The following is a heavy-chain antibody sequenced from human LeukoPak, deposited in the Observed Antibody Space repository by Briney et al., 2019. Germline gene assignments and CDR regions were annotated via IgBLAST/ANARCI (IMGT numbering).Heavy chain of an antibody. J-gene: IGHJ6*02. V-gene: IGHV1-8*01. CDR1: GYTFSSYD. CDR3: VRVQSGSYARYGMDV. Sequence: EASVKVSCKASGYTFSSYDINWVRQATRQGLEWMGWMNPNSGSTGYAQKFQGRLTMTRSTSISTAYMELSSLRSEDTAVYYCVRVQSGSYARYGMDVWGQGTTVTVSS. CDR2: MNPNSGST. D-gene: IGHD1-26*01.